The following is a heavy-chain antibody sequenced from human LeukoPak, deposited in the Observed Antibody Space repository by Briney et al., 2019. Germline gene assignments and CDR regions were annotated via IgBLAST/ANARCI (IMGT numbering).Heavy chain of an antibody. CDR1: GYTFTGYY. J-gene: IGHJ4*02. CDR3: ARKFGYCTNGVCRYFDY. CDR2: INPNSGGT. Sequence: ASVKVSCKASGYTFTGYYMHWVRQAPGHGLEWMGWINPNSGGTNYAQKFQGRVTMTRDTSISTAYMELSRLRSDDTAVYYCARKFGYCTNGVCRYFDYWGQGTLVTVSS. V-gene: IGHV1-2*02. D-gene: IGHD2-8*01.